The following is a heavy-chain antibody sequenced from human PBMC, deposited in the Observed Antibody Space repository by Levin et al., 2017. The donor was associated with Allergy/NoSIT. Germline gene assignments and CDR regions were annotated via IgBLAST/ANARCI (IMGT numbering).Heavy chain of an antibody. V-gene: IGHV3-23*01. CDR1: GFRFSDYA. CDR2: VSTTGGST. J-gene: IGHJ4*02. Sequence: GESLKISCAASGFRFSDYAMSWVRQAPGKGLEWVSTVSTTGGSTNYADSVKGRFTTSRDNSMNTLFLQMNSLRVEDTAVYYCAKLGLKLGGDCWGQGTLVTVSS. D-gene: IGHD3-10*01. CDR3: AKLGLKLGGDC.